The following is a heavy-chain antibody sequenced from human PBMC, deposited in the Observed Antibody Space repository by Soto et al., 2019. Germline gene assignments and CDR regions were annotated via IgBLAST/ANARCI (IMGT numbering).Heavy chain of an antibody. J-gene: IGHJ4*02. CDR1: GGSISSSSYY. Sequence: QLQLQESGPGLVKPSETLSLTCTVSGGSISSSSYYWGWIRQPPGKGLEWIGSIYYSGSTYYNPSLKSRVTISVDTSKNQFSLKLSSVTAADTAVYYCARARSYKSGKYYFDYWGQGTLVTVSS. V-gene: IGHV4-39*01. CDR3: ARARSYKSGKYYFDY. CDR2: IYYSGST. D-gene: IGHD1-1*01.